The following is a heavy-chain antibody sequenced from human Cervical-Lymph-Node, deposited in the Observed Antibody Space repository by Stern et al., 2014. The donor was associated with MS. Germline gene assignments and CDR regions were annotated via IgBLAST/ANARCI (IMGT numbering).Heavy chain of an antibody. CDR3: ARSAHSDY. CDR1: GFTFRNYA. V-gene: IGHV3-30-3*01. Sequence: VQLVESGGGVVQPGRSLRLSCVASGFTFRNYAMHLVRHAPRTGLEWVAVTSDDGDKNYYADSVRGRFTVSRNNSKNTLYLQMSSLRPDDTATYYCARSAHSDYWGQGSLVIVSS. J-gene: IGHJ4*02. CDR2: TSDDGDKN.